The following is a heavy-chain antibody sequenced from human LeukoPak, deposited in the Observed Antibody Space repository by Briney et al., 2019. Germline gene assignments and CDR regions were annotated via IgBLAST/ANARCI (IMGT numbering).Heavy chain of an antibody. CDR2: INHSGST. CDR1: GESFSGHY. J-gene: IGHJ4*02. V-gene: IGHV4-34*01. CDR3: AREHWSRLD. Sequence: SETLSLTCAVYGESFSGHYWSWIRQPPGRGLEWIGEINHSGSTSYSASLKSRVTISVDTSKNQFSLKLNSVTAADTAVYYCAREHWSRLDWGQGTLVTVSS. D-gene: IGHD1/OR15-1a*01.